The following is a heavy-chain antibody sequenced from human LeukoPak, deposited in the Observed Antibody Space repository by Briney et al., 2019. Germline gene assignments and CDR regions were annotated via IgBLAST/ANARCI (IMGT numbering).Heavy chain of an antibody. CDR2: ISYDGSNK. Sequence: GRSLRLSCAASGFTFSSYGMHWGRQAPGKGLEWVAVISYDGSNKYYPDSVKGRFTISRDNSKNTLYLQMNSLRAEDTAVYYCGKAQKYQLRLYRYYGRAVWGQGPTVTVSS. CDR3: GKAQKYQLRLYRYYGRAV. CDR1: GFTFSSYG. D-gene: IGHD2-2*01. V-gene: IGHV3-30*18. J-gene: IGHJ6*02.